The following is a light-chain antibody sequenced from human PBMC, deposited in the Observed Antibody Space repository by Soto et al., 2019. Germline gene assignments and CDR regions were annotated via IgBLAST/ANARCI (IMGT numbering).Light chain of an antibody. J-gene: IGKJ1*01. Sequence: EIVLTQSPGTLSLSPGEGATLSCRASQSVTSSYLAWYQQKPGQAPRLLIYGASSRAIDIPHRFSGSGSGTEFTLTINRLEPEDFAVYYCQQYGSSPRTFGQGTKVEIK. CDR1: QSVTSSY. V-gene: IGKV3-20*01. CDR3: QQYGSSPRT. CDR2: GAS.